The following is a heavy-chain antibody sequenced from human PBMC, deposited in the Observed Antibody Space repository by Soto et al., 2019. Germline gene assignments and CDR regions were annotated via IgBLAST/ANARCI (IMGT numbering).Heavy chain of an antibody. CDR2: IIPIFGTA. J-gene: IGHJ4*02. D-gene: IGHD3-22*01. V-gene: IGHV1-69*13. Sequence: GASVKVSCKASGGTFSSYAISWVRQAPGQGLEWMGGIIPIFGTANYAQKFQGRVTITADESTSTAYMELSSLRSEDTAVYYCARGDFSYDSSGYYSPDYWGQGTLVTVSS. CDR1: GGTFSSYA. CDR3: ARGDFSYDSSGYYSPDY.